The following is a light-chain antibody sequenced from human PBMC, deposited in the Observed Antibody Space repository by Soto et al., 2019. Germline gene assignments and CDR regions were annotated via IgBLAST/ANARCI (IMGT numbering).Light chain of an antibody. CDR3: QQYETFSGT. J-gene: IGKJ1*01. V-gene: IGKV1-5*01. Sequence: DIQMTQSPSTLSASIGDRVTITCRASQSINKWLAWHQQKPGKAPKLLIYDASALPRGVPARFSGSGSGTKCTLTIASLQPDDFATYYCQQYETFSGTLGPGTKVDIK. CDR1: QSINKW. CDR2: DAS.